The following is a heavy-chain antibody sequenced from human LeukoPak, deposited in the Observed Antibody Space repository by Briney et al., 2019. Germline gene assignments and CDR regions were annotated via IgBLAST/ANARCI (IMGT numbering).Heavy chain of an antibody. CDR3: AKETSSGNFVTIDC. Sequence: PGGSLRLSCAASGFTFSSYAMSWVRQAPGKGLEWVSAITGAGGGTNYADSVKGRFTISRDNSKNTLYLQMNSLRAEDTAVYYCAKETSSGNFVTIDCWGQGTLVTVSS. CDR2: ITGAGGGT. V-gene: IGHV3-23*01. D-gene: IGHD1-26*01. J-gene: IGHJ4*02. CDR1: GFTFSSYA.